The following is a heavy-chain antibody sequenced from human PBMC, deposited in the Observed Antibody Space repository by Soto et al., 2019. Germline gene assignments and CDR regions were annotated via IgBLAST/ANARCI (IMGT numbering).Heavy chain of an antibody. CDR2: IKSKTDGGTT. V-gene: IGHV3-15*01. D-gene: IGHD6-6*01. J-gene: IGHJ4*02. CDR1: GFTFSNAW. CDR3: TTASYGGSSMVFDY. Sequence: GGSLRLSCAASGFTFSNAWMSWVRQAPGKGLEWVGRIKSKTDGGTTDYAAPVKGRFTISRDDSKNTLYLQMNSLKTEDTAVYYCTTASYGGSSMVFDYWGQGTLVTVSS.